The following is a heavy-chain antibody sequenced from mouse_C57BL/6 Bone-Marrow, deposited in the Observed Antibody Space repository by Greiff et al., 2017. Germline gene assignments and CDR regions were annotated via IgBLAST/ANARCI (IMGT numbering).Heavy chain of an antibody. CDR1: GFTFSSYG. CDR3: ARHNYYGSSYWDEVDY. Sequence: DVMLVESGGDLVKPGGSLKLSCAASGFTFSSYGMSWVRQTPDKRLEWVATISSGGSYTYYPDSVKGRFTISRDNAKNTLYLQMSSLKSEDTAMYYCARHNYYGSSYWDEVDYWGQGTTLTVSS. D-gene: IGHD1-1*01. V-gene: IGHV5-6*02. CDR2: ISSGGSYT. J-gene: IGHJ2*01.